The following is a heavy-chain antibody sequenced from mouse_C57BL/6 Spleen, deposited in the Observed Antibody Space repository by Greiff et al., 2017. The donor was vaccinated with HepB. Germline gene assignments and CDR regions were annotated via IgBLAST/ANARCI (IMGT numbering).Heavy chain of an antibody. CDR3: ARGNGYLYFDY. CDR2: SRNKANDYTT. V-gene: IGHV7-1*01. J-gene: IGHJ2*01. CDR1: GFTFSDFY. Sequence: EVQVVESGGGLVQSGRSLRLSCATSGFTFSDFYMEWVRQAPGKGLEWIAASRNKANDYTTEYSASVKGRFIVSRDTSQSILYLQMNALRTEDTAIYYCARGNGYLYFDYWGQGTTLTVSS. D-gene: IGHD2-2*01.